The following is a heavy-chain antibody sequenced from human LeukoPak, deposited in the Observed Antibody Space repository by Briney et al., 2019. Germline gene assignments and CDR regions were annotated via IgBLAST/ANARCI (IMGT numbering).Heavy chain of an antibody. Sequence: TSETLSLTCAVYGGSFSGYYWSWIRQPPGKGLEWIGEINHSGSTNYKPPLKSRVTISVDTSKNQFSLKLSSVSAADTAVYYCATRRLWFGELHDYWGQGTLVTVSS. CDR3: ATRRLWFGELHDY. CDR2: INHSGST. J-gene: IGHJ4*02. V-gene: IGHV4-34*01. CDR1: GGSFSGYY. D-gene: IGHD3-10*01.